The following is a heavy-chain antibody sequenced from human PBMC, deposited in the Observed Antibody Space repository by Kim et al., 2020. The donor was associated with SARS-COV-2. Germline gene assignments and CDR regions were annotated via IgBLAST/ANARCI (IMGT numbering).Heavy chain of an antibody. Sequence: SMQDRVTISVDTSKNQFSLKLSSVTAADTAVYYCARGDTIFGVVINAFDIWGQGTMVTVSS. V-gene: IGHV4-31*02. CDR3: ARGDTIFGVVINAFDI. D-gene: IGHD3-3*01. J-gene: IGHJ3*02.